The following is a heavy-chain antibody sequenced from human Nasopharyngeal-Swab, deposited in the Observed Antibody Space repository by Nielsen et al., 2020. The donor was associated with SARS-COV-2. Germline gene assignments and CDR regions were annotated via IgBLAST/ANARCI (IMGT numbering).Heavy chain of an antibody. V-gene: IGHV3-13*01. CDR3: ARTGAGTPYWYFDL. CDR2: IGTAGDT. CDR1: GFTFSSYD. J-gene: IGHJ2*01. D-gene: IGHD6-19*01. Sequence: GGPLRLSCAASGFTFSSYDLHWVRQAPGKGLEWVSAIGTAGDTYYPGSVKGRFTISRENAKNSLYLQMNSLRAGDTAVYYCARTGAGTPYWYFDLWGRGTLVTVSS.